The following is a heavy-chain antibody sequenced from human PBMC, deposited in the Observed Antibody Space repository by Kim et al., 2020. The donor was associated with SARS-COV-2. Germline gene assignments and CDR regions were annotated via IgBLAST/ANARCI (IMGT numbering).Heavy chain of an antibody. V-gene: IGHV3-74*01. CDR2: INSDGSST. CDR3: ARDRVEMANTWFDP. CDR1: GFTFSSYW. D-gene: IGHD5-12*01. Sequence: GGSLRLSCAASGFTFSSYWMHWVRQAPGKGLVWVSRINSDGSSTSYADSVKGRFTISRDNAKNTLYLQMNSLRAEDKAVYYCARDRVEMANTWFDPWGQGTLVTVSS. J-gene: IGHJ5*02.